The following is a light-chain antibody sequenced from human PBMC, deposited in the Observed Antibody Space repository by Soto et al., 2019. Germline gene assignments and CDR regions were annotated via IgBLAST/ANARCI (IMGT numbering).Light chain of an antibody. CDR2: AAS. CDR3: RPHDGYPWT. V-gene: IGKV1-8*01. Sequence: AIRMSQSPSSFSASTGDRVTITCRAGQGISSYLAWYQQKPGKAPKLLIYAASALQSGVPSRFSGSGSGTDVTLTSSCLQSRGLAPKYCRPHDGYPWTSGQGTKVYIK. J-gene: IGKJ1*01. CDR1: QGISSY.